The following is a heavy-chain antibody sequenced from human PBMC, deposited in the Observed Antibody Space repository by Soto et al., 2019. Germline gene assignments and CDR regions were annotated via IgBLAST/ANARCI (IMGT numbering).Heavy chain of an antibody. CDR2: ISSSGGTI. CDR3: ARDYNWFDP. J-gene: IGHJ5*02. V-gene: IGHV3-48*03. CDR1: GFTFSSYE. Sequence: PGGSLRLSCAASGFTFSSYEMNWVRQAPGKGLEWVSYISSSGGTIYYADSVKGRFTISRDNAKNSLYLQMNSLRAEDTAVYYCARDYNWFDPWGQGTLVTVSS.